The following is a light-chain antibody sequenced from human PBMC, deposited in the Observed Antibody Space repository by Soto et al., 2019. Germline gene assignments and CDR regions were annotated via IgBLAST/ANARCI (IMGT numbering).Light chain of an antibody. CDR3: QQYNSYPYS. Sequence: DIQVTQSPSTLSASVGDRVTISCRASQNIDSWLAWYQQKPGKAPKLLIYDPSSLESGVPSRFSGSGSGTEFTLTISSLQPDDFATYYCQQYNSYPYSFGPGTKVDIK. CDR1: QNIDSW. CDR2: DPS. V-gene: IGKV1-5*01. J-gene: IGKJ3*01.